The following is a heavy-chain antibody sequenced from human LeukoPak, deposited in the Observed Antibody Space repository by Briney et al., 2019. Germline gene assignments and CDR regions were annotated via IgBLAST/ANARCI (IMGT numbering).Heavy chain of an antibody. CDR3: AKDSRDGYNHFDY. J-gene: IGHJ4*02. V-gene: IGHV3-23*01. Sequence: GGSLRLSCAASGFTFSSYAMSWVRQAPGKGLEWVSAISGSGGSTYYADSVKGRFTISRDNSKNTLYLQMNSLRAEDTTVYYCAKDSRDGYNHFDYWGQGTLVTVSS. CDR1: GFTFSSYA. CDR2: ISGSGGST. D-gene: IGHD5-24*01.